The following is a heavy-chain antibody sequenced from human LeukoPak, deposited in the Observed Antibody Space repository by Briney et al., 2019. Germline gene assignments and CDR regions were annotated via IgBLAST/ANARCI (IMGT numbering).Heavy chain of an antibody. CDR3: ARDERPYYYDSSGYSPPGY. CDR2: ISSSSSYI. V-gene: IGHV3-21*01. CDR1: GFTFSSYS. Sequence: GGSLRLSCAASGFTFSSYSMNWVRQAPGKGLEWVSSISSSSSYIYYADSVKGRFTIARDNAKNSLYLQMNSLRAEDTAVYHCARDERPYYYDSSGYSPPGYWGQGTLVTVSS. J-gene: IGHJ4*02. D-gene: IGHD3-22*01.